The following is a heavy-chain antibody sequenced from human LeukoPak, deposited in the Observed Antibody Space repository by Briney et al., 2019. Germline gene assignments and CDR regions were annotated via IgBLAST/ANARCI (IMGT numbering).Heavy chain of an antibody. CDR3: AKDSRITGAVDY. J-gene: IGHJ4*02. Sequence: PGGSLKPSCAASGFTFSSYAISWVRQAPVKGLEWVYAISGSGGSTYYADSVKGRFTISRDNSKNTLYLQMNSLRAEDTAVYYCAKDSRITGAVDYWGQGTLVTVSS. D-gene: IGHD1-20*01. CDR1: GFTFSSYA. CDR2: ISGSGGST. V-gene: IGHV3-23*01.